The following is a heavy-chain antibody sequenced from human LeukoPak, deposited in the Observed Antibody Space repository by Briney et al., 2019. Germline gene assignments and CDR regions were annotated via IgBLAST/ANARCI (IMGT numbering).Heavy chain of an antibody. D-gene: IGHD4-17*01. J-gene: IGHJ1*01. CDR3: ASTNDFGDYVYFQH. V-gene: IGHV1-2*02. CDR1: GYTFTGYY. CDR2: INPNNGGT. Sequence: ASVKVSCKASGYTFTGYYMHWVRQAPGQGLEWMGWINPNNGGTNYAQKLQGRVTMTRDTSISTAYMELSRLRSDDTAVYYCASTNDFGDYVYFQHWGQGTLVTVSS.